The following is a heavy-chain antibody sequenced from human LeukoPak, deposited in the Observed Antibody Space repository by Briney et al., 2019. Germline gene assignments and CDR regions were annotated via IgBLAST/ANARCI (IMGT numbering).Heavy chain of an antibody. Sequence: GGSLRLSCAASGFTFSSYGMSWVRQAPAKGLEWVAHMNGDGSQIYYMDFVKGRFTISRDNAKNSLYLQMNGLRAEDTAVYYCVAWGNSGNSWGQGTMVIVSS. D-gene: IGHD1-26*01. J-gene: IGHJ3*01. CDR2: MNGDGSQI. V-gene: IGHV3-7*01. CDR3: VAWGNSGNS. CDR1: GFTFSSYG.